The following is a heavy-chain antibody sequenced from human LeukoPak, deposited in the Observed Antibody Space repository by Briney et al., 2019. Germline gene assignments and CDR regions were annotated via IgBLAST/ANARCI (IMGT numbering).Heavy chain of an antibody. CDR1: GFTFSSYW. D-gene: IGHD3-22*01. J-gene: IGHJ4*02. Sequence: PGGSLRLSSAASGFTFSSYWMHWVRQAPGKGLVWVSCINTDGSSTNYADSVKGRFTISRDNAKNTVYLQMNSLRAEDTAVYYCTRFLFYYDSIVFYDYFDYWGQGTLVTVSS. CDR3: TRFLFYYDSIVFYDYFDY. V-gene: IGHV3-74*01. CDR2: INTDGSST.